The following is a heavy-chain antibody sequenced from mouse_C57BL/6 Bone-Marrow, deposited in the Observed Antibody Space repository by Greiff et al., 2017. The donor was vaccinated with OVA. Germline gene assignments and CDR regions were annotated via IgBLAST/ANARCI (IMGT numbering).Heavy chain of an antibody. Sequence: EVQLVESGGDLVKPGGSLKLSCAASGFTFSSYGMSWVRQTPDKRLEWVATISSGGSYTYYPDSVKGRFTISRDNANNTLYLQMSSLKSEDTAMYYCARRGFPWFAYWGQGTLVTVSA. CDR3: ARRGFPWFAY. V-gene: IGHV5-6*01. CDR1: GFTFSSYG. CDR2: ISSGGSYT. J-gene: IGHJ3*01.